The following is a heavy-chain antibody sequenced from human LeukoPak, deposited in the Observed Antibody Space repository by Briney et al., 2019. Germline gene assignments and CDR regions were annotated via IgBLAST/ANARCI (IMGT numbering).Heavy chain of an antibody. CDR2: INPSGVST. V-gene: IGHV1-46*01. Sequence: GASVKVSCKASGYTFTSYYMHWVRQAPGQGLEWMGIINPSGVSTSYAQKFQGRGTMTRDTSTSTVYMELSSLSSEDTAVYYCARLPPPYSYGSTPDYWGQGTLVTVSS. CDR3: ARLPPPYSYGSTPDY. D-gene: IGHD5-18*01. CDR1: GYTFTSYY. J-gene: IGHJ4*02.